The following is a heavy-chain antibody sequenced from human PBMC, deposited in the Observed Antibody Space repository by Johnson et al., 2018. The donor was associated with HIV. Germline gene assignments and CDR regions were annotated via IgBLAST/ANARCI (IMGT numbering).Heavy chain of an antibody. Sequence: VQLVESGGGLVQPGRSLRLSCAASGFTFDDYAMHWVRQAPGKGLEWVSGISWNSGSIGYADSVKGRFTISRDNAKNSLTLQMNSLRAADTALYFCARAYPLGVTLFSAFDIWGQGTMVTVSS. D-gene: IGHD1-26*01. J-gene: IGHJ3*02. CDR3: ARAYPLGVTLFSAFDI. V-gene: IGHV3-9*01. CDR1: GFTFDDYA. CDR2: ISWNSGSI.